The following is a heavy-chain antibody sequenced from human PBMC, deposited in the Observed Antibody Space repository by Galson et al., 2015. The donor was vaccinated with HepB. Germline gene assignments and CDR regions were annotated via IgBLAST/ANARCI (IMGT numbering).Heavy chain of an antibody. CDR1: GFTFSSYA. J-gene: IGHJ4*02. V-gene: IGHV3-23*01. CDR3: ARSPFGEFDG. CDR2: ISGGGGST. D-gene: IGHD3-10*01. Sequence: SLRLSCAASGFTFSSYAMSWVRQAPGKGLEWVSIISGGGGSTYYAASEKGRFTISRDNSKNTQYLQMNSRTAEATAVYYCARSPFGEFDGWGQGTLVTVSS.